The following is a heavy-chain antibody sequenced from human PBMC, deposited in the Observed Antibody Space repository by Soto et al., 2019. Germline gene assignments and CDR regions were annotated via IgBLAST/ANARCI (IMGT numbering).Heavy chain of an antibody. CDR1: GFTFSTYA. CDR2: ISITDGGST. J-gene: IGHJ4*02. CDR3: AKDLLRRYYDTSAYYFDY. Sequence: GGSLRLSCAASGFTFSTYAMSWVRQSPGKGLEWVSSISITDGGSTYYADSVKGRFTISRDNSKNTLYLQMNSLRAEDTAVYYCAKDLLRRYYDTSAYYFDYWGQGAPVTVSS. D-gene: IGHD3-16*01. V-gene: IGHV3-23*01.